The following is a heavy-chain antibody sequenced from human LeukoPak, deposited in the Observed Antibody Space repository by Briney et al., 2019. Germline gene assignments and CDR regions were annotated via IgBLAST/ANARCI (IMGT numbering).Heavy chain of an antibody. CDR3: ARGGYYFYYGMDV. CDR2: IYYSGTT. J-gene: IGHJ6*02. V-gene: IGHV4-31*03. Sequence: SETLSLTCTVSGGSISSGGYYWSWIRQLPRKGLEWIAYIYYSGTTYYNPSLMSRITISVDTSKNQFSLKLSSVTAADTAVYYCARGGYYFYYGMDVWGQGTTVTVSS. CDR1: GGSISSGGYY.